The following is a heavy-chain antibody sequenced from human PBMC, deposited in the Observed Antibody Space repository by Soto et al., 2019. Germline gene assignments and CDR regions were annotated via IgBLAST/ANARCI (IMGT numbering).Heavy chain of an antibody. V-gene: IGHV1-18*01. CDR3: AYGDYPMTSYFDY. CDR2: IGGYKGNT. J-gene: IGHJ4*02. Sequence: ASVKVSCKASGYTFTNYGVSWVRQAPGQGLEWMGWIGGYKGNTNYAQKLQGRVTLTTDTSTSTAYMELRSLRSDDTAVYYCAYGDYPMTSYFDYWGQGTLVTVSS. D-gene: IGHD4-17*01. CDR1: GYTFTNYG.